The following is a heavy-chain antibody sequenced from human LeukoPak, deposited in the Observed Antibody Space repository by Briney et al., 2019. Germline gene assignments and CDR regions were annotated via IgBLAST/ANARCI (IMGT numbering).Heavy chain of an antibody. CDR1: GGSISSSRYY. CDR2: IYYSGST. V-gene: IGHV4-39*01. CDR3: ARQRIAAPTYYMDV. Sequence: SETLSLTCTVSGGSISSSRYYWGWIRHPPGKGLVWIGSIYYSGSTYYNPSLKSRVTISVDTSKNQFSLKLSSVTAADTAVYYCARQRIAAPTYYMDVWGKGTTVTVSS. D-gene: IGHD6-13*01. J-gene: IGHJ6*03.